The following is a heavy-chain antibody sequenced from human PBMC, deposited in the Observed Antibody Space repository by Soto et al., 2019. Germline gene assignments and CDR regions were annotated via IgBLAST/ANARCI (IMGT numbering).Heavy chain of an antibody. CDR3: ARGHGWVDY. V-gene: IGHV5-10-1*01. D-gene: IGHD6-19*01. J-gene: IGHJ4*02. CDR2: IDPRDSST. CDR1: GYRFTRNW. Sequence: GESLKISCKGSGYRFTRNWITWVRQMPGKGLEWMGRIDPRDSSTDYSPSFQGHVTISADKSISTAYLQWSSLKASDSAIYFCARGHGWVDYWGQGTLVTLSS.